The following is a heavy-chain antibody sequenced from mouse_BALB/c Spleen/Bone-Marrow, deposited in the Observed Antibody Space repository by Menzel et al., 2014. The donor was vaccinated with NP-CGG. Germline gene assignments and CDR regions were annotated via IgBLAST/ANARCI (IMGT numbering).Heavy chain of an antibody. CDR3: TRSNYGYWYFDV. Sequence: VQLQQSGAELVKPGASVKLSCKASGYTFSSYYMYWVKQRPGQGLERIGEINPSNGGTKFNEKFKSKATLTVDKSSSTAYMQLSSLTSEDSAVYYCTRSNYGYWYFDVRGAGTTVTVSS. CDR1: GYTFSSYY. J-gene: IGHJ1*01. D-gene: IGHD1-1*01. V-gene: IGHV1S81*02. CDR2: INPSNGGT.